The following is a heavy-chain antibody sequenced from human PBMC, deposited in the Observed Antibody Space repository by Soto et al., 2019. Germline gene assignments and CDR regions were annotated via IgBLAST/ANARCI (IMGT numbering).Heavy chain of an antibody. J-gene: IGHJ4*02. CDR3: ARLQSIGSGWSNVIGY. CDR1: GGTFSSYA. CDR2: IIPIFGTA. V-gene: IGHV1-69*01. D-gene: IGHD6-19*01. Sequence: QVQLVQSGAEVKKPGSSVKVSCKASGGTFSSYAISWVRQAPGQGLEWMGGIIPIFGTANYAQKFQGRVTITADESTSTAYMELSSLRSQDTAVYYSARLQSIGSGWSNVIGYWGQGTLVTVSS.